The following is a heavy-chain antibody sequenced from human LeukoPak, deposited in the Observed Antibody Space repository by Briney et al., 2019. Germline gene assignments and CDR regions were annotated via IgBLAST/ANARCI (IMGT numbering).Heavy chain of an antibody. CDR2: IYYSGST. Sequence: PSETLSLTCNISADSISTYFWSWIRQSPGKGLEWIGYIYYSGSTNYNPSLKSRVSMSIDTSKKQFFLKLGSVTSADTAVYYCARAETQYYDFWSGYHNWFDPWGQGTLVTVSS. CDR3: ARAETQYYDFWSGYHNWFDP. CDR1: ADSISTYF. J-gene: IGHJ5*02. V-gene: IGHV4-59*01. D-gene: IGHD3-3*01.